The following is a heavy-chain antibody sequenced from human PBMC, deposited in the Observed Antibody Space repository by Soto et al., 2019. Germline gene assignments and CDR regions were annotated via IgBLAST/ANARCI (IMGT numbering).Heavy chain of an antibody. CDR2: IKQDGTEK. D-gene: IGHD5-18*01. CDR1: GFTFSRCW. V-gene: IGHV3-7*01. J-gene: IGHJ3*02. CDR3: ARGDTPMITGVYSYDN. Sequence: GGTLRLSCAASGFTFSRCWNTWVRQAPGKGLEWEANIKQDGTEKNYVDSVKGRFTTSRDNARNSLYLQMDSLRAEDTAVYFCARGDTPMITGVYSYDNWGQGTMVTVS.